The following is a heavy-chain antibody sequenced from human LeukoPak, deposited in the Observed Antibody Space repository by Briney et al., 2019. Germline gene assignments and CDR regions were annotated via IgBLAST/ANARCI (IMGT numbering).Heavy chain of an antibody. V-gene: IGHV3-33*01. CDR1: GFIFGTYG. CDR2: IWDDGSNK. CDR3: ARDGGRYSFDY. Sequence: GGSLRLSCAASGFIFGTYGMHWVRQAPGKGLEWVAVIWDDGSNKNYADSVKGRVTISRDNSQNTLHLQMNSLRAEDTAIYYCARDGGRYSFDYWGQGTLVTVSS. D-gene: IGHD3-16*01. J-gene: IGHJ4*02.